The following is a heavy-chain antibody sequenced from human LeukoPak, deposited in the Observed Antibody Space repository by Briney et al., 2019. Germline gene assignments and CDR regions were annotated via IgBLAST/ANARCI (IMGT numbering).Heavy chain of an antibody. CDR2: IIPIFGTA. CDR3: AKASSSAYFDY. D-gene: IGHD6-6*01. J-gene: IGHJ4*02. V-gene: IGHV1-69*05. CDR1: GGTFSSYA. Sequence: GASVKFSCKASGGTFSSYAISWVRQAPGQGLEWMGRIIPIFGTANYAQKFQGGVTITTDESTSTAFMELSSLRSEDTAVYYCAKASSSAYFDYWGQGTLVTVSS.